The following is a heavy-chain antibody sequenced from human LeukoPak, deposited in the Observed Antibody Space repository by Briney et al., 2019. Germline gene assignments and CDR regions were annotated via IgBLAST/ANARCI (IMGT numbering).Heavy chain of an antibody. D-gene: IGHD3-3*01. V-gene: IGHV1-8*01. Sequence: GASVKVSCKASGYTFTSYDINWVRQATGQGLEWMGWMNPNSGNTGYAQKFQGRVTMTRNTSISTAYMELSSLRSEDTAVYYCARSMERTAIFGVVNHLQNWFDPWGQGTLVTVSS. CDR1: GYTFTSYD. CDR3: ARSMERTAIFGVVNHLQNWFDP. CDR2: MNPNSGNT. J-gene: IGHJ5*02.